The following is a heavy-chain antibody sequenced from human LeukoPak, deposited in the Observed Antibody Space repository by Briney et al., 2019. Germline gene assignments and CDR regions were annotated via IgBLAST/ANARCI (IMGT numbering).Heavy chain of an antibody. V-gene: IGHV3-23*01. Sequence: PGGSLRLSCAASGFTFSSYAMSWVRQAPGKGLEWVSAISGSGGSTYYADSVKGRFTISRDNSKNTLYLQMNSLRAEDTAVYYCAKDTLLWFGELNYFDYWGQGTLVPVSS. CDR3: AKDTLLWFGELNYFDY. J-gene: IGHJ4*02. CDR2: ISGSGGST. D-gene: IGHD3-10*01. CDR1: GFTFSSYA.